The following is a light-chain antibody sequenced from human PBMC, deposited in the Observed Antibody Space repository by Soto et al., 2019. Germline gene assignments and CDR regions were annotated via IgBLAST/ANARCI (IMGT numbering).Light chain of an antibody. J-gene: IGLJ1*01. CDR1: SSDVGTYSL. Sequence: QSALTQPASVSGSPGQSITISCTGTSSDVGTYSLVSWYQLHPGKAPKLMIYEVTKRPSGVSNRFSGSKSGNTASLTIPGLQAEDEADYYCCSYAGTRTYVFGTGTKVTVL. V-gene: IGLV2-23*02. CDR3: CSYAGTRTYV. CDR2: EVT.